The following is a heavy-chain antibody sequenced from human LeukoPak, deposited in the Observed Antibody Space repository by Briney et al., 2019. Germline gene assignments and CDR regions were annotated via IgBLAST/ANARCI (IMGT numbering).Heavy chain of an antibody. CDR1: GVSINSNSHH. D-gene: IGHD3-10*01. CDR3: ARQSLGPSRSGTSNIWFDP. J-gene: IGHJ5*02. Sequence: SETLSLTCSVSGVSINSNSHHWDWIRQAPGKGLEWIGNIYYSGNTNYNPSLKSRVTISVDTPKNQFSLRLSSVTAADTAVYYCARQSLGPSRSGTSNIWFDPWGQGTLVTVSS. V-gene: IGHV4-39*01. CDR2: IYYSGNT.